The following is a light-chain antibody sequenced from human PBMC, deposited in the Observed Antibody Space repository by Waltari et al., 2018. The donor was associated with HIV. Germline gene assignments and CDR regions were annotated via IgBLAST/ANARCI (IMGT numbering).Light chain of an antibody. CDR2: LNSDGSH. J-gene: IGLJ2*01. Sequence: QLLLTQSPSASASLGASVRLTCTLSNGHSDYAITWHQQQPEKGPRFLMRLNSDGSHNKGDGISDRFSGSSSGAERYLTISSLQAEDGGDYHCQTWGAGIQVFGGGTKLTVL. CDR1: NGHSDYA. V-gene: IGLV4-69*01. CDR3: QTWGAGIQV.